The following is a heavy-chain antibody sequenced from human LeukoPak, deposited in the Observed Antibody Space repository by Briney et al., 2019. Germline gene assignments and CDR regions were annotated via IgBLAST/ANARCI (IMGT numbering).Heavy chain of an antibody. J-gene: IGHJ5*02. CDR3: ARAGSTSRLDP. CDR2: IYYSGST. Sequence: PSETLSLTCNVSGGSISSYYWSWIRQPPGKGLEWIGYIYYSGSTNYNPSLKSRVTISVDTSKNQFSLKLSSVTAADTAVYYCARAGSTSRLDPWGQGTLVTVSS. CDR1: GGSISSYY. V-gene: IGHV4-59*01. D-gene: IGHD2-2*01.